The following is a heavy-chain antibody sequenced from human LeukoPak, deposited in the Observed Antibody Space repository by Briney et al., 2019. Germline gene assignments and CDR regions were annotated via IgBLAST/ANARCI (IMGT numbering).Heavy chain of an antibody. CDR3: AKDLGTLISGSYFYYFDY. Sequence: GGSLRLSCAASGFTFSSYGVHWVRQAPGKGLEWVAFIRYDGSNKYYADSVKGRFTISRDNSKNTLYLQMNSLRAEDTAVYYCAKDLGTLISGSYFYYFDYWGQGTLVTVSS. V-gene: IGHV3-30*02. CDR2: IRYDGSNK. J-gene: IGHJ4*02. CDR1: GFTFSSYG. D-gene: IGHD3-10*01.